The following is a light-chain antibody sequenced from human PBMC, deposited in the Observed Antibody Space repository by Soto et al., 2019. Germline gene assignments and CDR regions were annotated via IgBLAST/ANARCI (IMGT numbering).Light chain of an antibody. CDR3: QHLTAYPIT. V-gene: IGKV1-9*01. Sequence: DIQLPQSPSFLSASVGDRVTITCRASQGISSYLAWYQQKPGEAPKLLIYFVSTLQSGVPSSFSGSGSGTEFTLTISDLQPEDFATYYCQHLTAYPITFGQGTRLEIK. J-gene: IGKJ5*01. CDR2: FVS. CDR1: QGISSY.